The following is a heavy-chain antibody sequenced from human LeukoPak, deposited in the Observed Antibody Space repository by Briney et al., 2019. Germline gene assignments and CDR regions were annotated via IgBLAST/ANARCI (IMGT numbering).Heavy chain of an antibody. J-gene: IGHJ4*02. CDR2: MNPNSGNT. Sequence: ASVKVSCKASGYTFTSYDINWVRQATGQGLEWMGWMNPNSGNTGYAQKFQGRVTMTRNTSISTAYMELSSLRSEDTAVYYCARAPITIFGVSRGYFDYWGQGTLVTVSS. CDR1: GYTFTSYD. D-gene: IGHD3-3*01. CDR3: ARAPITIFGVSRGYFDY. V-gene: IGHV1-8*01.